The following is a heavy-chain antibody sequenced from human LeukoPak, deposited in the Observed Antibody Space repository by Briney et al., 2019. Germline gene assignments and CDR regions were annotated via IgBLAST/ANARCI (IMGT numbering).Heavy chain of an antibody. CDR3: ASDQVSGDFDY. CDR2: ISPDGSYT. J-gene: IGHJ4*02. Sequence: GGSLRLSCAGSGFIFSDFYINWIRQSPGKGLEWLAYISPDGSYTTYGDSVKGRFVISRDNAKNSVSLQMNSLRVEDTAVYFCASDQVSGDFDYWGQGARVTVS. D-gene: IGHD5/OR15-5a*01. CDR1: GFIFSDFY. V-gene: IGHV3-11*05.